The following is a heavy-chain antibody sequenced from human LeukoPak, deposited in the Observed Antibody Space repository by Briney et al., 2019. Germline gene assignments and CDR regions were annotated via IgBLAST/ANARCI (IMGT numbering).Heavy chain of an antibody. J-gene: IGHJ4*03. Sequence: GGFLRLSCAASGFTFSSYSMNWVRQAPGKGLEWVSSISSSSSYIHYADSVKGRFTISRDNAKNSLYLQMNSLRAEDTAVYYCARDKIPGGSGSALDSWGHGTLVTVSS. CDR2: ISSSSSYI. D-gene: IGHD3-10*01. V-gene: IGHV3-21*01. CDR1: GFTFSSYS. CDR3: ARDKIPGGSGSALDS.